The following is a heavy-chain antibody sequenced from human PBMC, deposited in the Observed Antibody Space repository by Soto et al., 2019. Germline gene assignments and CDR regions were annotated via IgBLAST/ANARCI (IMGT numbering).Heavy chain of an antibody. V-gene: IGHV1-2*04. CDR1: GYTFNGYY. Sequence: GASVKVSCKASGYTFNGYYMHWVRQAPGKGLEWMGWINPNSGGTNYAQKFQGWVTMTRDTSISTAYMELSRLRSDDTAVYYCAREGATYYYDSSGYPESAFDIWGQGTMVTVSS. D-gene: IGHD3-22*01. CDR2: INPNSGGT. CDR3: AREGATYYYDSSGYPESAFDI. J-gene: IGHJ3*02.